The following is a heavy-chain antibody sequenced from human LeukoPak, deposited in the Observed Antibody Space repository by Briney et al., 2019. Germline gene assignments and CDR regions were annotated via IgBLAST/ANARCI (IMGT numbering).Heavy chain of an antibody. D-gene: IGHD1-26*01. CDR3: ARDLYSGSYYDFDY. Sequence: GGSLRLSCAGSGFSFSSYGMHWVRQAPGKGLEWMAFIRSDGSNKYYADSVKGRFTISRDNSKNTLYLQMNSLRVEDTAVYYCARDLYSGSYYDFDYWGQGTLVTVSS. V-gene: IGHV3-30*02. J-gene: IGHJ4*02. CDR2: IRSDGSNK. CDR1: GFSFSSYG.